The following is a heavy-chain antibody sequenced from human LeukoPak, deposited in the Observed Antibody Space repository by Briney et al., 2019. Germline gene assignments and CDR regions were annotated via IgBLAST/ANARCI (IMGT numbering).Heavy chain of an antibody. CDR1: GGSISSYY. CDR3: ARHGLEPTSFYYYMDV. V-gene: IGHV4-59*08. J-gene: IGHJ6*03. Sequence: PSETLSLTCTVSGGSISSYYWSWIRQPPGKGLEWIGYICYSGSTNYNPSLKSRVTISVDTSKNQFSLKVSSVTAADTAVYYCARHGLEPTSFYYYMDVWGKGTTVTVSS. CDR2: ICYSGST. D-gene: IGHD1-1*01.